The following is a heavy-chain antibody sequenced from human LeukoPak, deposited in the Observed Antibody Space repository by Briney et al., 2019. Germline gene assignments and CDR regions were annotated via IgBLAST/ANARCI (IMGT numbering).Heavy chain of an antibody. D-gene: IGHD1-14*01. CDR2: MNPNSGNT. J-gene: IGHJ6*03. V-gene: IGHV1-8*01. CDR3: ARARYGTRIWPKSRYDYYHYMDV. Sequence: GASVKVSCKASGYTFTSYDINWVRQATGQGLEWMGWMNPNSGNTGYAQKFQGRVTMTRNTSISTAYMELSSLRSEDTAVYYCARARYGTRIWPKSRYDYYHYMDVWGKGTTVTVSS. CDR1: GYTFTSYD.